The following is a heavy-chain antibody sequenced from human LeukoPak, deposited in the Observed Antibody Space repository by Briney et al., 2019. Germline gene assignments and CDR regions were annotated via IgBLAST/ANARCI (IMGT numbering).Heavy chain of an antibody. CDR3: ARGGGGYCSSTSCPIWPGTYYFDY. V-gene: IGHV4-39*07. CDR2: IYYSGST. Sequence: SETLSLTCTVSGGSISSSSYYWGWIRQPPGKGLEWIGSIYYSGSTYYNPSLKSRVTISVDTSKNQFSLKLSSVTAADTAVYYCARGGGGYCSSTSCPIWPGTYYFDYWGQGTLVTVSS. CDR1: GGSISSSSYY. D-gene: IGHD2-2*01. J-gene: IGHJ4*02.